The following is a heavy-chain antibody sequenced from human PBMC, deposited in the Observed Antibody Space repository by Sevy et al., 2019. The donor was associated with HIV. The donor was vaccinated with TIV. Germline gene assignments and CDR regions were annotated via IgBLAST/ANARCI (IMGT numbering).Heavy chain of an antibody. J-gene: IGHJ4*02. CDR3: ASTTVTTNYFDY. D-gene: IGHD4-17*01. CDR2: IYYSGST. CDR1: GGSISSYY. Sequence: SETLSLTCAVSGGSISSYYWSWIRQPPGKGLEWIGYIYYSGSTNYNPSLKSRVTISVDTSKNQFSLKLSSVTAADTAVYYCASTTVTTNYFDYWGQGTLVTVSS. V-gene: IGHV4-59*01.